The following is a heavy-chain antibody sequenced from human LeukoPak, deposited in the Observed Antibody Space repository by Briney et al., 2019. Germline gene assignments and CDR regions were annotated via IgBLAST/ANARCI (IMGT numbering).Heavy chain of an antibody. CDR1: GGSFSGYY. V-gene: IGHV4-34*01. J-gene: IGHJ4*02. CDR2: INHSGST. Sequence: PSETQSLTCGVSGGSFSGYYWSWIRQPPGKGLEWIGEINHSGSTNYNPSLKSRVTISVDTSKNQFSLKLSSVTAADTAVYYCARARASGSGSYRSPYYFDYWGQGTLVTVSS. D-gene: IGHD3-10*01. CDR3: ARARASGSGSYRSPYYFDY.